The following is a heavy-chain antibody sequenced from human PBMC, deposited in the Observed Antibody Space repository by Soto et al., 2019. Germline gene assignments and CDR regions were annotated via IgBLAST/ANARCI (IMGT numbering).Heavy chain of an antibody. J-gene: IGHJ6*02. Sequence: SETLSLTCAVSGYSIASGYYWAWIRQSPGKGLEWIGSIYHAGSVYYNPSLNSRVAVSLDTSKNHFSLKLTSVTATDTAVYYCARTFDYYGMDVWGQGTTVTVSS. CDR3: ARTFDYYGMDV. CDR2: IYHAGSV. V-gene: IGHV4-38-2*01. CDR1: GYSIASGYY.